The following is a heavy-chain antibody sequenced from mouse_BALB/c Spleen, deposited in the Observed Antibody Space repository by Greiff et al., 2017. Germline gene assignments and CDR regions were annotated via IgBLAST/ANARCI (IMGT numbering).Heavy chain of an antibody. D-gene: IGHD2-1*01. CDR3: TREGNYPLFDY. V-gene: IGHV1S22*01. CDR2: IYPGSGST. J-gene: IGHJ2*01. CDR1: GYTFTSYW. Sequence: LQQPGSELVRPGASVKLSCKASGYTFTSYWMHWVKQRHGQGLEWIGNIYPGSGSTNYDEKFKSKGTLTVDTSSSTAYMHLSSLTSEDSAVYYCTREGNYPLFDYWGQGTTLTVSS.